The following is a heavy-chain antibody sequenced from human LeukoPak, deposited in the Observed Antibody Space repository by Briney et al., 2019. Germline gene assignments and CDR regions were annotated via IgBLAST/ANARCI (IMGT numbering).Heavy chain of an antibody. V-gene: IGHV4-30-2*01. CDR1: GGSISSGGYS. J-gene: IGHJ4*02. CDR2: IYHSGST. Sequence: TLSLTCAVSGGSISSGGYSWSWIRQPPGKGLEWIGYIYHSGSTYYNPSLKSRVTISVDRSKNQFSLKLSSVTAADTAVYYCARGPWGDYWGQGTLVTVSS. D-gene: IGHD3-16*01. CDR3: ARGPWGDY.